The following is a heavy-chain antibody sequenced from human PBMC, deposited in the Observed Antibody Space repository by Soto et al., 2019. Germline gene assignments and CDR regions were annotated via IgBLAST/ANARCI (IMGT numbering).Heavy chain of an antibody. CDR2: ISAYNGNT. J-gene: IGHJ4*02. CDR3: ARVSGWYYFDY. D-gene: IGHD6-19*01. Sequence: ASVKVSCKASGYTFTSYGISWVRQAPGQGLEWMGWISAYNGNTNYSQKFQGRVTITTDTSASTAYMELSSLRSEDTAVYYCARVSGWYYFDYWGRGTLVTVSS. CDR1: GYTFTSYG. V-gene: IGHV1-18*01.